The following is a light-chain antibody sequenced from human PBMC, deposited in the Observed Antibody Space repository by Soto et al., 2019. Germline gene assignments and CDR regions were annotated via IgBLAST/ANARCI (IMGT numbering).Light chain of an antibody. Sequence: QSALTQPRSVSGSPGQSFTISCTGTSSDVGGYNFVSWYQQHPGIAPKLMIYDVRRRPSGVPDRFSGSKSANTASLTISGLQAEDEADYYCCSYAGSYTTWVFGGGTKVTVL. V-gene: IGLV2-11*01. J-gene: IGLJ3*02. CDR1: SSDVGGYNF. CDR2: DVR. CDR3: CSYAGSYTTWV.